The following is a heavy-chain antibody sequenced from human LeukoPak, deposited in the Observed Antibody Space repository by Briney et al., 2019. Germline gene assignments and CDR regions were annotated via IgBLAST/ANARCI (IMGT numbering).Heavy chain of an antibody. CDR2: IYTSGST. CDR1: GGSISSYY. Sequence: SETLSLTCTVSGGSISSYYWSWIRQPAGKGLEWIGRIYTSGSTNYNPSLKSRVTISVDTSKNQFSLKLSSVTAADTAVYYCARPLTISRDDAFDIWGQGTMVTVSS. D-gene: IGHD3-9*01. V-gene: IGHV4-4*07. J-gene: IGHJ3*02. CDR3: ARPLTISRDDAFDI.